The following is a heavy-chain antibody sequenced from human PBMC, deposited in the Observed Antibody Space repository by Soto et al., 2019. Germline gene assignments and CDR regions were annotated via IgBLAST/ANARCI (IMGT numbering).Heavy chain of an antibody. CDR3: VKDVSGRGSFYYYFGMDV. CDR2: ISWNSGSI. V-gene: IGHV3-9*01. D-gene: IGHD3-16*01. CDR1: GFTFDDYA. J-gene: IGHJ6*02. Sequence: GGSLRLSCVASGFTFDDYAMHWVRQAPGKGLEWVSGISWNSGSIRYTDSVKARFTISRDNAKNSLYLQMNSLRAEDTALYYCVKDVSGRGSFYYYFGMDVWGHGTTVTVSS.